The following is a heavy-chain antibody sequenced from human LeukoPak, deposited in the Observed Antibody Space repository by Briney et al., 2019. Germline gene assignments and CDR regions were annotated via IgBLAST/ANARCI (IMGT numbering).Heavy chain of an antibody. CDR1: GYTFTSYG. Sequence: ASVKVSCKASGYTFTSYGISWVRQAPGQGLEWMGWISAYNGNTNYAQKLQGRVTMTTDTSTSTAYMELSSLRSEDTAVYYCARLERRGNWFDPWGQGTLVTVSS. J-gene: IGHJ5*02. V-gene: IGHV1-18*01. CDR3: ARLERRGNWFDP. CDR2: ISAYNGNT. D-gene: IGHD1-1*01.